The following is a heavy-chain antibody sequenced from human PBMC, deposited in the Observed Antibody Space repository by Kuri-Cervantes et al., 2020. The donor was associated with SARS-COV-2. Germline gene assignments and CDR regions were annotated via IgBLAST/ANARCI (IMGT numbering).Heavy chain of an antibody. V-gene: IGHV4-34*01. CDR2: INHSGST. CDR1: GGSFSGYY. Sequence: SCAVYGGSFSGYYWSWIRQPPGKGLEWIGEINHSGSTNYNPSLKSRVSISVDTSKNQFSLKLSSVTAADTAVYYCARVGHHFSTDFWSGYREASNWFDPWGQGTLVTVSS. J-gene: IGHJ5*02. D-gene: IGHD3-3*01. CDR3: ARVGHHFSTDFWSGYREASNWFDP.